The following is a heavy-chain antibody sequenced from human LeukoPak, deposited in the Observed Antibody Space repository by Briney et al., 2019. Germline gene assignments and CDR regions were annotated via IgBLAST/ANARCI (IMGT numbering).Heavy chain of an antibody. CDR2: IYISGST. Sequence: SETPSLTCTVSGGSISSYYWSWIRQPAGKGLEWIGRIYISGSTNYNPSLKSRVTMSVDTSKNQFSLKLSSVTAADTAVYYCARLSADYYGSGAPLSHYYYYGMDVWGQGTTVTVSS. CDR3: ARLSADYYGSGAPLSHYYYYGMDV. J-gene: IGHJ6*02. V-gene: IGHV4-4*07. CDR1: GGSISSYY. D-gene: IGHD3-10*01.